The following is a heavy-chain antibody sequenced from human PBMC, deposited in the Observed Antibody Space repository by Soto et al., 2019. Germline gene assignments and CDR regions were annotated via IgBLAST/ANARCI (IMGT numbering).Heavy chain of an antibody. CDR3: ARVDIAAGGIPN. CDR1: GFTFSSSW. D-gene: IGHD6-13*01. CDR2: INSDGSST. Sequence: EVQLVESGGGLVQPGGSLRLSCAASGFTFSSSWMHWVRQAPGKGLVWVSRINSDGSSTSYADSVKGRFTISRGNAKNTLYLQMNSLRAEDTAVYYCARVDIAAGGIPNWGQGSLVTVSS. J-gene: IGHJ4*02. V-gene: IGHV3-74*01.